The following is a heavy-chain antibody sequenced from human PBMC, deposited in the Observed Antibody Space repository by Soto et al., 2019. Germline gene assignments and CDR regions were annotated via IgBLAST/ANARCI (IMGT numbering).Heavy chain of an antibody. J-gene: IGHJ4*02. Sequence: SETLSLTCTVSGGSISPYYWSWIRQPAGKGLEWIGRIYASGSTNYNPSLKGRVTMSVATSKNQFSLKLSSMTAADTAVYYCARGGMVIIPSATAFDHWGQGALVTVSS. CDR2: IYASGST. CDR1: GGSISPYY. V-gene: IGHV4-4*07. D-gene: IGHD3-3*01. CDR3: ARGGMVIIPSATAFDH.